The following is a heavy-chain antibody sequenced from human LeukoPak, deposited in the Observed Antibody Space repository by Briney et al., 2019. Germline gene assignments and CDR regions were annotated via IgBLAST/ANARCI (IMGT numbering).Heavy chain of an antibody. CDR1: GYSIRNGYN. J-gene: IGHJ5*02. Sequence: PSETPSLTCTVSGYSIRNGYNWGWIQLSPGKGLEWLGIIYQSGRTYDNPSLKSRVTLSIVTSKNQFSLKLSSVTAADTAVYYCARHNPVLLWFGELLGWFDPWGQGTLVTVSS. CDR2: IYQSGRT. V-gene: IGHV4-38-2*02. CDR3: ARHNPVLLWFGELLGWFDP. D-gene: IGHD3-10*01.